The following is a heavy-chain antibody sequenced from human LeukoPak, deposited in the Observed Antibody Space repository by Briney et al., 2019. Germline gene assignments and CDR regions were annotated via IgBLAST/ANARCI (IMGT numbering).Heavy chain of an antibody. CDR2: IYYSGST. V-gene: IGHV4-59*01. CDR3: ARASEDYYYYYMDV. CDR1: GGSISSYY. Sequence: SETLSLTCTVSGGSISSYYWSWIRQPPGKGLEWIGYIYYSGSTNYNPSLKSRVNISVDTSKNQFSLKLSSVTAADTAVYYCARASEDYYYYYMDVWGKGTTVTISS. J-gene: IGHJ6*03. D-gene: IGHD1-14*01.